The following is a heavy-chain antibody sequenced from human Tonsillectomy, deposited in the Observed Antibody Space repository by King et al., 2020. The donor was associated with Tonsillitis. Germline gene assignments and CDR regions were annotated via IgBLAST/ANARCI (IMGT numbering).Heavy chain of an antibody. J-gene: IGHJ3*02. CDR1: GGSFSGYY. CDR2: INHSGST. Sequence: VQLPQWGAGLLKPSETLSLTCAVYGGSFSGYYWSWIRQPPGKGLEWIGEINHSGSTNYNPSLKSRVTVSVDTSKNQFSLKLSSVTAADTAVYYCARDTYCGGDCYRFGDAFDIWGQGTMVTVSS. CDR3: ARDTYCGGDCYRFGDAFDI. V-gene: IGHV4-34*01. D-gene: IGHD2-21*02.